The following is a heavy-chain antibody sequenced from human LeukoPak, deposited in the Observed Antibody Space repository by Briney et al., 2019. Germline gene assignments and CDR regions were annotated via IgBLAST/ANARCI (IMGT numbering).Heavy chain of an antibody. CDR1: GYTFIDYH. V-gene: IGHV1-2*06. CDR2: INPRSGGT. Sequence: GASVKVSCKTSGYTFIDYHIHWVRQAPGQGLEWMGRINPRSGGTNYAQNFQGRVTMTRDTSISTVYMELSRLTSEDTAVYYCARGGSGWYQFDYWGQGTLVAVSS. CDR3: ARGGSGWYQFDY. D-gene: IGHD6-19*01. J-gene: IGHJ4*02.